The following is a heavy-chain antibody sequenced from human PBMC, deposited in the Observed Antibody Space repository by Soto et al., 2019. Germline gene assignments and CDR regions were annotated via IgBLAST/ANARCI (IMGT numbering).Heavy chain of an antibody. CDR2: IIPIFGTA. J-gene: IGHJ5*02. Sequence: SVKGACKASGGPLSSYSIGWGRQAPGQGLEWMGGIIPIFGTANYAQKFQGSVTITADESTSTAYMELSSLRSEDTAVHYCANNGAAPLCNWFEPWGQRTLGTGTS. V-gene: IGHV1-69*01. CDR3: ANNGAAPLCNWFEP. CDR1: GGPLSSYS. D-gene: IGHD6-6*01.